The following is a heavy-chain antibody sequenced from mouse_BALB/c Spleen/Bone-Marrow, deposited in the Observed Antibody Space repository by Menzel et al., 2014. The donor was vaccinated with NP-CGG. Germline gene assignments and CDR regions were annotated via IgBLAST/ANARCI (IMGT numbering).Heavy chain of an antibody. J-gene: IGHJ3*01. CDR3: TRWNGRCEEFAY. D-gene: IGHD1-1*02. CDR2: IYPGSGNT. V-gene: IGHV1S22*01. CDR1: GYTFTTYW. Sequence: LKQSGSELVRPGASVKLSCKASGYTFTTYWIHWVKQRHGQGLEWIGNIYPGSGNTNYGEKFKTKGTLTVDKSSSTAYMHLSSLTSGDSAVYCCTRWNGRCEEFAYWGQGTLVTVSA.